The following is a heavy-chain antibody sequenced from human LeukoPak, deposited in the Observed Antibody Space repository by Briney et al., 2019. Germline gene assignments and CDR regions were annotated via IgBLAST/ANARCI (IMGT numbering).Heavy chain of an antibody. D-gene: IGHD3-3*01. V-gene: IGHV1-8*01. CDR2: MNPNSGNT. CDR3: ARGPEKSNRPVLRFLEWFRGLYDP. CDR1: GYTSTSYD. Sequence: ASAKVSCKASGYTSTSYDINWVRQATGQGLEWMGWMNPNSGNTGYAQKFQGRVTMTRNTSISTAYMELSSLRSEDTAVYYCARGPEKSNRPVLRFLEWFRGLYDPWGQGTLVTVSS. J-gene: IGHJ5*02.